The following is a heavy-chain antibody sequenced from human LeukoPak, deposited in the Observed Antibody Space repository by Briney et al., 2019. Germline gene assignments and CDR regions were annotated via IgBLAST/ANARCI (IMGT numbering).Heavy chain of an antibody. V-gene: IGHV3-23*01. CDR3: AKDKWDFDWFFFDS. CDR2: ISGSGGST. J-gene: IGHJ4*02. Sequence: GGSLRLSCAASGFTFSNYGMSWVRQAPGKGLEWVSAISGSGGSTYYANSVKGRFTISRDNSKNTVSLQMNSLRAEDTAVYYCAKDKWDFDWFFFDSWGQGTLVTVSS. CDR1: GFTFSNYG. D-gene: IGHD3-9*01.